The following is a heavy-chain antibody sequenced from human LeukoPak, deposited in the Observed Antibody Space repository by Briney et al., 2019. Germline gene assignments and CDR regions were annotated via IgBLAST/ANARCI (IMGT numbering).Heavy chain of an antibody. D-gene: IGHD3-9*01. Sequence: PSETLSFTCTVSGGSISSYYWSWLRPPPGQGLVWVGNPYYGGSTCSNPSLKSRVTISVDTSKNQFSLKLSSVTAADTAVYYCSRSKDILTGYCFDYWGQGTLVTVSS. CDR2: PYYGGST. V-gene: IGHV4-59*01. CDR1: GGSISSYY. CDR3: SRSKDILTGYCFDY. J-gene: IGHJ4*02.